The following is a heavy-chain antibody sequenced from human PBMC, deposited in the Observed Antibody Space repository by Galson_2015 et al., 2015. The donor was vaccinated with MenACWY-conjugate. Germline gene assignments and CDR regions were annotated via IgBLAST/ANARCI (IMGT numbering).Heavy chain of an antibody. V-gene: IGHV1-2*02. CDR2: INPNSGGT. Sequence: SVKVSCKASGYTFTGCYMHWVRQAPGQGLEWMGWINPNSGGTNYAQKFQGRVTMTRDTSISTAYMELSRLRSDDTAVYYCAREGGRGCSSTSCYENYYYYGMDFWGQGTTVTVSS. J-gene: IGHJ6*02. CDR3: AREGGRGCSSTSCYENYYYYGMDF. D-gene: IGHD2-2*01. CDR1: GYTFTGCY.